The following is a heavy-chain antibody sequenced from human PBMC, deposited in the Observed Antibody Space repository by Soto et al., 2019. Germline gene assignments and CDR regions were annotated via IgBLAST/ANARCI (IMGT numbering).Heavy chain of an antibody. V-gene: IGHV1-18*01. D-gene: IGHD2-2*01. CDR3: ARVRDTFLGVPDDRNDYSYGMDV. Sequence: ASVXVSCKSSVYTFTIYGSIVLRQAPGQGLDGMGWISAYNGNTNYAQKLQGRVTMTTDTSTSTAYMELRSLRSDDTAVYYCARVRDTFLGVPDDRNDYSYGMDVWGQGTTVTVSS. CDR2: ISAYNGNT. J-gene: IGHJ6*02. CDR1: VYTFTIYG.